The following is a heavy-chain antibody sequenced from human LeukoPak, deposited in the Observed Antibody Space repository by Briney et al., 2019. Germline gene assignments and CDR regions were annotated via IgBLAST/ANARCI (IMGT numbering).Heavy chain of an antibody. J-gene: IGHJ4*02. CDR3: ARDLGPPYYYGSGSFDY. CDR1: GVSISTSRYY. CDR2: IYYTGPT. Sequence: SETLSLTCTVSGVSISTSRYYWGWIRQPPGKGLEWIGNIYYTGPTYYNPSLKSRVTISVDTSKNQFSLRLSSVTAADTAVYYCARDLGPPYYYGSGSFDYWGQGTLVTVSS. V-gene: IGHV4-39*07. D-gene: IGHD3-10*01.